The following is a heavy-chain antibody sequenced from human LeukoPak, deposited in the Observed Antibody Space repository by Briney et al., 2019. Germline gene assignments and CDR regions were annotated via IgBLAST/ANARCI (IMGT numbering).Heavy chain of an antibody. Sequence: SGRSLRLSCAASGFTFDDYAMHWVRQAPGKGLEWVSGISWNSGSIGYADSVKGRFTISRDNAKNSLYLQMNSLRAEDTALYYCAKGSHSSSWHYDAFDIWGQGTMVTVSS. CDR3: AKGSHSSSWHYDAFDI. CDR1: GFTFDDYA. CDR2: ISWNSGSI. D-gene: IGHD6-13*01. J-gene: IGHJ3*02. V-gene: IGHV3-9*01.